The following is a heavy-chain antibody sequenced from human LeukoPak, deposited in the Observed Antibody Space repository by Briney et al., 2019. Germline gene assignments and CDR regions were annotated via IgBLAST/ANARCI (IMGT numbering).Heavy chain of an antibody. D-gene: IGHD4-23*01. CDR2: IYYSGST. J-gene: IGHJ2*01. Sequence: SETLSLTCTVSGGSISSYYWGWIRQPPGKGLEWIGYIYYSGSTNYNPSLKSRVTISVDTSKNQFSLKLSSVTAADTAVYYCARDQGTTVGSNLGWYFDLWGRGTLVTVSS. CDR3: ARDQGTTVGSNLGWYFDL. V-gene: IGHV4-59*01. CDR1: GGSISSYY.